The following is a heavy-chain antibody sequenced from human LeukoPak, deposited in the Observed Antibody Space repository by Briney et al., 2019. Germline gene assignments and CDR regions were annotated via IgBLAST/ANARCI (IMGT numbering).Heavy chain of an antibody. Sequence: ETGGSLRLSCAASGFTFDDYAMHWVRQAPGKGLEWVSGISWNSGSIGYADSVKGRFTISRDNAKNSLYLQMNGLRAEDMALYYCAKANYYGSGSYYNGDYYFDYWGQGTLVTVSS. CDR1: GFTFDDYA. CDR3: AKANYYGSGSYYNGDYYFDY. CDR2: ISWNSGSI. D-gene: IGHD3-10*01. J-gene: IGHJ4*02. V-gene: IGHV3-9*03.